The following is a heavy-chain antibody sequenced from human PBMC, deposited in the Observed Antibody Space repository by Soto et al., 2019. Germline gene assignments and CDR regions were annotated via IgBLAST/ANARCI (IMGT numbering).Heavy chain of an antibody. D-gene: IGHD3-16*01. V-gene: IGHV4-31*03. J-gene: IGHJ4*02. CDR2: IYYSGST. Sequence: SETLSLTCTVSGGSISSGGYYWSWIRQHPGKGLEWIGYIYYSGSTYYNPSLKSRVTISVDTSKNQFSLKLSSVTAADTAVYYCARYIWGQLVGYYFDYWGQGTLVTVSS. CDR3: ARYIWGQLVGYYFDY. CDR1: GGSISSGGYY.